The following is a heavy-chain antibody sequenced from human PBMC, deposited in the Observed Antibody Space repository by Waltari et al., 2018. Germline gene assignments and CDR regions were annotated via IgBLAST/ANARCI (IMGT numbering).Heavy chain of an antibody. CDR2: IYYSGST. CDR1: GGSISSYY. J-gene: IGHJ6*02. V-gene: IGHV4-59*01. CDR3: ARTREARYYGMDV. D-gene: IGHD5-12*01. Sequence: QVQLQESGPGLVKPSETLSLTCTVSGGSISSYYWSWIRQPPGKGLEWIGYIYYSGSTNYNPSLKSRVTISVDTSKNQFSLKLSSVTAADTAVYYCARTREARYYGMDVWGQGTTVTVSS.